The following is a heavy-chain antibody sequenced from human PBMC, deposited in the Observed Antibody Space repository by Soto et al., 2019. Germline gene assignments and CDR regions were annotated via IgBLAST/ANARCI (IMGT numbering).Heavy chain of an antibody. CDR3: ARHSLGLGY. CDR2: IYYSGST. CDR1: GGSISSSSYY. V-gene: IGHV4-39*01. Sequence: QLQLQESGPGLVKPSETLTLTCTVSGGSISSSSYYWGWIRQPPGKGLEWIGSIYYSGSTYYNPSLTSRVTISVDTSKNQFSLKLSSVTAADTAVYYCARHSLGLGYWGQGTLVTVSS. D-gene: IGHD3-9*01. J-gene: IGHJ4*02.